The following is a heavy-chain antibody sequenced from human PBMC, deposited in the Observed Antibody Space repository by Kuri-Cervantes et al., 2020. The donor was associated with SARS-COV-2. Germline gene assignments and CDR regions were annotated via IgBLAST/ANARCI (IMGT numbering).Heavy chain of an antibody. J-gene: IGHJ6*02. CDR2: INPNSGGT. D-gene: IGHD5-18*01. Sequence: ASVKVSCKASGYTFTGYYMHWVRQAPGQGLEWMGWINPNSGGTNYAQKFQGWVTMTRDTSISTAYMELSRLRSDDTAVYYCARDLIRGYSYGFFGMDVWGQGTTVTSP. V-gene: IGHV1-2*04. CDR3: ARDLIRGYSYGFFGMDV. CDR1: GYTFTGYY.